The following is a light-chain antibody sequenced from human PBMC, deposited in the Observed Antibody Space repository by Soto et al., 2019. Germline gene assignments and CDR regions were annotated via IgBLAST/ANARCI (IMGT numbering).Light chain of an antibody. CDR1: QSVSSN. CDR2: GAS. J-gene: IGKJ1*01. CDR3: QQYGSSPRT. Sequence: EIVMTPSPATLPVSPGEGGTLSCRASQSVSSNLAWHQQRPGQAPRLLIYGASTRATGIPDRFSGSGSGTDFTLTIRRLEPEDFAVYYCQQYGSSPRTFGQGTKVDI. V-gene: IGKV3-20*01.